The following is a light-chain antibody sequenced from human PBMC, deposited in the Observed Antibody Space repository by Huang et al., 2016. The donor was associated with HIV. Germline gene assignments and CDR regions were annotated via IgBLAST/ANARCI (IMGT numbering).Light chain of an antibody. V-gene: IGKV3-15*01. Sequence: EIVMTQSPATLSVSPGETATLSCGASQSVSSTVAWYQQKPGPASRLLIYGASTRATGVPARFSGRGSGTEFTLTISSLQSEDFAVYYCQHYYSWPLTFGGGTKVEIK. CDR1: QSVSST. CDR3: QHYYSWPLT. J-gene: IGKJ4*01. CDR2: GAS.